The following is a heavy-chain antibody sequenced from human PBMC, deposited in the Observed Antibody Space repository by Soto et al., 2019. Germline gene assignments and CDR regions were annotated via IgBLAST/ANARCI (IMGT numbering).Heavy chain of an antibody. CDR3: ARDPPDLRSAFDV. J-gene: IGHJ6*01. CDR1: GASVSSNSAA. CDR2: TYYRSKWYN. Sequence: SQALSLTCAISGASVSSNSAAWNWVRQSPSRGLEWLGRTYYRSKWYNDYAESVKSRITINPDTSKNQFSLHLNSVTPEDTAVYYGARDPPDLRSAFDVRGHGTPVTAAS. V-gene: IGHV6-1*01. D-gene: IGHD6-19*01.